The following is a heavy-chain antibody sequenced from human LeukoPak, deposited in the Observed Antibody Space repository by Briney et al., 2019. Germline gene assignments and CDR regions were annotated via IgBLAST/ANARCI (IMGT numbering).Heavy chain of an antibody. Sequence: GGSLRLSCAASGFTFSSYSMNWVRQAPGKGLEWVSSISSSSSYIYYADSVKGRFTISRDNAKNSLYLQMNSLRAEDTAVYYCARDRGETYYDFWSGYYLWGQGTLVTVSS. V-gene: IGHV3-21*01. D-gene: IGHD3-3*01. CDR1: GFTFSSYS. J-gene: IGHJ4*02. CDR2: ISSSSSYI. CDR3: ARDRGETYYDFWSGYYL.